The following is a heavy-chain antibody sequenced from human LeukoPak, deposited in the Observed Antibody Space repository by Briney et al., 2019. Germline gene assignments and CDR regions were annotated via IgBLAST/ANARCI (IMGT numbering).Heavy chain of an antibody. V-gene: IGHV4-59*12. J-gene: IGHJ3*02. Sequence: SETLSLTCTVSGGSISSYYWSWIRQPPGKGLEWIGYIYYSGSTNYNPSLKSRVTISVDTSNNQFSLKLTSVTAADTAVYYCARDRYYYDSSSYYSAFHTWGQGTMVTVSS. D-gene: IGHD3-22*01. CDR2: IYYSGST. CDR3: ARDRYYYDSSSYYSAFHT. CDR1: GGSISSYY.